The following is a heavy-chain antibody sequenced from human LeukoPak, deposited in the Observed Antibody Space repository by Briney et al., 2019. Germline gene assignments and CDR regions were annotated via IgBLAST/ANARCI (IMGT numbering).Heavy chain of an antibody. CDR1: GYTFTSYD. CDR2: MNPNSGNT. D-gene: IGHD6-13*01. Sequence: GASGKLSCKAAGYTFTSYDINRVRQATGQGLEWMGWMNPNSGNTGYAQKFQGRVTMTRNTSISTAYMELSSLRSEDTAVYYCASRGSSSWLGYWGQGTLVTVSS. CDR3: ASRGSSSWLGY. J-gene: IGHJ4*02. V-gene: IGHV1-8*01.